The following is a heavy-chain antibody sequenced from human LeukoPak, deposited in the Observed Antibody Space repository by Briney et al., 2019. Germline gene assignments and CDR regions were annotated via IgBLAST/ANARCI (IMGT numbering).Heavy chain of an antibody. D-gene: IGHD3-10*01. J-gene: IGHJ4*02. CDR1: GFTFSNNA. CDR3: AGYGSGSF. V-gene: IGHV3-23*01. CDR2: ISGSGVTT. Sequence: PGGSLRLSCAASGFTFSNNAMSWVRQAPGKGLEWVSAISGSGVTTYYADSVKGRFTISRDNAKNSLYLQMNSLRAEDTAIYYCAGYGSGSFWGQGTLVTVSS.